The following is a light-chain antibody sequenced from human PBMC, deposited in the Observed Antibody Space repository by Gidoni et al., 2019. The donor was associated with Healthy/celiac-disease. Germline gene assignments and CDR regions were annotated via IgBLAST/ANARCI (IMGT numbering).Light chain of an antibody. Sequence: SYELTQPPSVSVSPGQTARITCSGDALPKQYAYWYQQTPGQAPVLVIYKDSERPSGIPERFSGSSSGTTVTLTISGVQAEDEADYYCQSADSSGTSGVFGGGTKLTVL. CDR1: ALPKQY. CDR3: QSADSSGTSGV. V-gene: IGLV3-25*03. J-gene: IGLJ2*01. CDR2: KDS.